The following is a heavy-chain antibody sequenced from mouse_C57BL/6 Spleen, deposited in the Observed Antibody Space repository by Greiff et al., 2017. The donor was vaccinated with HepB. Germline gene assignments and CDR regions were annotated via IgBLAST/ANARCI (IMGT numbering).Heavy chain of an antibody. CDR1: GFTFTDYY. CDR2: IRNKANGYTT. J-gene: IGHJ4*01. CDR3: ARYEAYYGSSYNYAMDY. Sequence: EVQLQESGGGLVQPGGSLSLSCAASGFTFTDYYMSWVRQPPGKALEWLGFIRNKANGYTTEYSASVKGRFTISRDTSQSILYLQMNALRAEDSATYYCARYEAYYGSSYNYAMDYWGQGTSVTVSS. V-gene: IGHV7-3*01. D-gene: IGHD1-1*01.